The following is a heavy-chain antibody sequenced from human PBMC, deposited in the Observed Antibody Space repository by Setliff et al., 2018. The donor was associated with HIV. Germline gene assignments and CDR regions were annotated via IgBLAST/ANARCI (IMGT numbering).Heavy chain of an antibody. J-gene: IGHJ4*02. Sequence: SETLSLTCTVSGGSISSSYWSWIRQPPGKGLEWIGYIYYSGSTNYNPSLKSRITISVDTSKNQFSLKLSSVNAADTAVYYCAREATYYYAGSGYYYFDYWGRGTLVTVSS. CDR2: IYYSGST. CDR1: GGSISSSY. CDR3: AREATYYYAGSGYYYFDY. V-gene: IGHV4-59*01. D-gene: IGHD3-22*01.